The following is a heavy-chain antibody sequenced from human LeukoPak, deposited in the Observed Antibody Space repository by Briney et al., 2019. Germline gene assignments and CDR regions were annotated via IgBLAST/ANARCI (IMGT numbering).Heavy chain of an antibody. CDR1: GGSISSYY. Sequence: SSEPLSLTCTVSGGSISSYYWSWIRQPPGKGLEWIGYIYYSGSTNYNPSLKSRVTISVDTSKNQFSLKLSSVTAADTAVYYCASRNYYGSVYYFDYWGQGTLVTVSS. V-gene: IGHV4-59*08. D-gene: IGHD3-10*01. CDR2: IYYSGST. J-gene: IGHJ4*02. CDR3: ASRNYYGSVYYFDY.